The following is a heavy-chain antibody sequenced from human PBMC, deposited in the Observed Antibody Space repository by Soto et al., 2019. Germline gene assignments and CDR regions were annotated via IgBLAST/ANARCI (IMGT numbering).Heavy chain of an antibody. CDR2: INHSGST. J-gene: IGHJ4*02. CDR3: ARGLLGRADRGLDY. Sequence: SQTLSLTCAVYGGSFSGYYWSWIRQPPGKGLEWIGEINHSGSTNYNPSLKSRVTISVDTSKNQFSLKLSSVTAADTAVYYCARGLLGRADRGLDYWGQGTLVTVSS. D-gene: IGHD3-16*01. V-gene: IGHV4-34*01. CDR1: GGSFSGYY.